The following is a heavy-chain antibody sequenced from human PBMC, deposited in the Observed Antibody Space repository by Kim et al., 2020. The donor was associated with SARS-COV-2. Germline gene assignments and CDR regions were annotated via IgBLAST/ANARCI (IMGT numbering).Heavy chain of an antibody. D-gene: IGHD1-7*01. CDR1: GGSISSYY. CDR3: ARDMPAYNWNYVRSDYYYGMDV. Sequence: SETLSLTCTVSGGSISSYYCSWIRQPPGKGLEWIGYIYYSGSTNYNPSLKSRVTISVDTSKNQFALKLSSVTAADTAVYYCARDMPAYNWNYVRSDYYYGMDVWGQGTTVTVSS. CDR2: IYYSGST. J-gene: IGHJ6*02. V-gene: IGHV4-59*01.